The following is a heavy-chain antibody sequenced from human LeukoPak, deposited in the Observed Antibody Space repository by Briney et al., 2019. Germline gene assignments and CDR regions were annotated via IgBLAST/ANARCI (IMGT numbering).Heavy chain of an antibody. CDR2: IVVGSGNT. Sequence: TSVKVSCKASGFTFTSSTIQWVRQARGQRLEWIGWIVVGSGNTNYAQKFQERVIITRDMSTTTVYMELSSLRSEDTAVYYCAGTPWFGELTLDYWGQGTLITVSS. CDR3: AGTPWFGELTLDY. D-gene: IGHD3-10*01. J-gene: IGHJ4*02. CDR1: GFTFTSST. V-gene: IGHV1-58*02.